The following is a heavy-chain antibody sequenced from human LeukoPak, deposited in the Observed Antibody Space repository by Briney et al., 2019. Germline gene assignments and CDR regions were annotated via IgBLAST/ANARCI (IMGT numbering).Heavy chain of an antibody. CDR3: ATDRGWRTSGYYLYYFEY. D-gene: IGHD3-3*01. J-gene: IGHJ4*02. CDR2: IKHDGSEK. Sequence: GGFRRLSCAAAEAVFTNSLVSWVRQAPGKGLEWVASIKHDGSEKYYVDSVRGRFTISRDNTMNSLYLQMSSLRAEDTAVYYCATDRGWRTSGYYLYYFEYWGQGTLVTYSS. V-gene: IGHV3-7*01. CDR1: EAVFTNSL.